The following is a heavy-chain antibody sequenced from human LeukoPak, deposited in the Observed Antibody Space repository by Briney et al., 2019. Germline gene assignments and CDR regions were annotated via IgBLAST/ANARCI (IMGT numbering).Heavy chain of an antibody. Sequence: SETLSLTCTVSGGSISSYYWSWIRQPPGKGLEWIGYIYYSGSTNYNPSLKSRVTISVDTSKNPFSLKLSSVTAADTAVYYCARDRLKGSRHYYYYGMDVWGKGTTVTVSS. CDR3: ARDRLKGSRHYYYYGMDV. D-gene: IGHD3-22*01. J-gene: IGHJ6*04. CDR1: GGSISSYY. V-gene: IGHV4-59*01. CDR2: IYYSGST.